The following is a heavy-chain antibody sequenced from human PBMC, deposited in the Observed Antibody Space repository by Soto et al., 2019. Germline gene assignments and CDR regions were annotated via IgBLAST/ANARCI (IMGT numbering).Heavy chain of an antibody. V-gene: IGHV3-20*04. CDR1: GFTFDDYG. D-gene: IGHD3-16*01. CDR3: VRGKGLGDSYGMDV. CDR2: INWSGGNT. J-gene: IGHJ6*02. Sequence: EVQLVESGGGMVRPGGSLRLSCATSGFTFDDYGMSWVRQVPGEGLQWVSSINWSGGNTGYADSVRGRFTISRDNAKKSLYLQRNSLRAGATALYYCVRGKGLGDSYGMDVWGQGTTVTVSS.